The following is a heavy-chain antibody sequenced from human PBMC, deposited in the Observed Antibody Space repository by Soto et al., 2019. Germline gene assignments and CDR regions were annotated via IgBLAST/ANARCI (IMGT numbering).Heavy chain of an antibody. Sequence: VVLQESGPGLVRPSETLSLTCSVSGRSITSYYWSWVRQPPGKGLEWIGYIYDNGITSQNPSLKSRVTMSADTSQNQFSLKLTSVTGADTAVYYCARTYDSNGYANEFDSWGQGILATVTS. D-gene: IGHD3-22*01. CDR3: ARTYDSNGYANEFDS. CDR2: IYDNGIT. CDR1: GRSITSYY. J-gene: IGHJ4*02. V-gene: IGHV4-59*12.